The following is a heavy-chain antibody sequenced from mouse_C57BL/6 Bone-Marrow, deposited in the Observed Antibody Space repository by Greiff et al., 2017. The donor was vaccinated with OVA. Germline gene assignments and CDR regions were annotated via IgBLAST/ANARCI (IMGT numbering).Heavy chain of an antibody. D-gene: IGHD4-1*01. CDR3: TRARTGTDYAMDY. Sequence: EVQGVESGEGLVKPGGSLKLSCAASGFTFSSYAMSWVRQTPEKRLEWVAYISSGGDYIYYADTVKGRFTISRDNARNTLYLQMSSLKSEDTAMYYCTRARTGTDYAMDYWGQGTSVTVSS. V-gene: IGHV5-9-1*02. CDR2: ISSGGDYI. J-gene: IGHJ4*01. CDR1: GFTFSSYA.